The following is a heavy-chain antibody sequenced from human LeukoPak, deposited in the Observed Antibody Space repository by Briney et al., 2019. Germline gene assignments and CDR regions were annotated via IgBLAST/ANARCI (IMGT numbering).Heavy chain of an antibody. CDR3: ARDQGLTGYFDY. D-gene: IGHD3-9*01. Sequence: ASVKASCKTSGYSFTNYYMHWVRQAPGQGLEWMGIINPSGGSTNYAQKFQGRVTMTRDTSTSIVYMELSRLRSEDTAVYYCARDQGLTGYFDYWGQGTLVTVSS. CDR1: GYSFTNYY. V-gene: IGHV1-46*01. CDR2: INPSGGST. J-gene: IGHJ4*02.